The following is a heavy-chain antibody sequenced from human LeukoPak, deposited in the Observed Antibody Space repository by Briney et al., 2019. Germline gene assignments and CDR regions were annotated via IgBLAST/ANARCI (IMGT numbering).Heavy chain of an antibody. CDR2: IYYSGST. Sequence: SETLSLTCTVSGGSISSYYWSWIRQPPGKGLEWIGYIYYSGSTNYNPSLESRVTISVDTSKNQFSLKLSPVTAADTAVYYCARAENNWFDPWGQGTLVTVSS. CDR3: ARAENNWFDP. CDR1: GGSISSYY. J-gene: IGHJ5*02. V-gene: IGHV4-59*01.